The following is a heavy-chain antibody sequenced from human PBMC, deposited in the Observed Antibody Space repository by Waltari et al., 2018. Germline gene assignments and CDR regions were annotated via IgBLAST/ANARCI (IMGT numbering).Heavy chain of an antibody. CDR3: AKVLSSSSVGDFDY. D-gene: IGHD6-6*01. CDR1: GFTLRSYG. V-gene: IGHV3-30*18. CDR2: ISYDGSNK. J-gene: IGHJ4*02. Sequence: QLQLVESCGGVVQYGRSLRLSWSAWGFTLRSYGRLWVRRAPGKGLEWVAVISYDGSNKYYADSVKGRFTISRDNSKNTLYLQMNSLRAEDTAVYYCAKVLSSSSVGDFDYWGQGTLVTVSS.